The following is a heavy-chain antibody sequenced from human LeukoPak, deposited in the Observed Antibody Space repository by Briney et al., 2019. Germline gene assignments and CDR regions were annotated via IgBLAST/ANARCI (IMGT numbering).Heavy chain of an antibody. D-gene: IGHD5-18*01. J-gene: IGHJ2*01. CDR2: ISDDGSNR. CDR3: AKDADTATIIYWYFDL. Sequence: PGGSLRISCTASGLTLSSFGMHWVRQAPGNWQEWVAVISDDGSNRYYADSVKGRFTISRDNSKNTLYLQMNSLRAEDTAVYYCAKDADTATIIYWYFDLWGRGTLVTVSS. V-gene: IGHV3-30*18. CDR1: GLTLSSFG.